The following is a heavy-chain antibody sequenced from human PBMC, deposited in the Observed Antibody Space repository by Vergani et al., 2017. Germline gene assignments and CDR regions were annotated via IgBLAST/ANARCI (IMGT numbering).Heavy chain of an antibody. D-gene: IGHD5-24*01. CDR3: ARGRGDGYNYDYFDY. CDR2: IYGGGST. Sequence: EVQLVESGGGLVQPGGSLRLSCAASGFTVSSNYMSWVRQAPGKGLEWVSVIYGGGSTYYADSVKGRLTITRDNSKNTLYLQMNSLRAEDTAVYYCARGRGDGYNYDYFDYWGQGTLVTVSS. J-gene: IGHJ4*02. V-gene: IGHV3-66*02. CDR1: GFTVSSNY.